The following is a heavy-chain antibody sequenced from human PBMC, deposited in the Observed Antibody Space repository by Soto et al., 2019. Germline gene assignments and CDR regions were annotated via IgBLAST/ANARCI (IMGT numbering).Heavy chain of an antibody. Sequence: EVQLLESGGGLVQPGGSLRLSCAASGFTFSSYAMSWVRQAPGKGLEWVSAISVSGGSTYYADSVKGRFTISRDNSKNTLYLQMNRLRAEDTAVYYCAKDVVAVPSAGIDFWGQGTLVTVSS. CDR3: AKDVVAVPSAGIDF. V-gene: IGHV3-23*01. CDR2: ISVSGGST. CDR1: GFTFSSYA. D-gene: IGHD2-21*01. J-gene: IGHJ4*02.